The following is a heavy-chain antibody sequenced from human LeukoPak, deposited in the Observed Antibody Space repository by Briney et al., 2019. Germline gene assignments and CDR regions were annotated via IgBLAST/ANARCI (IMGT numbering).Heavy chain of an antibody. CDR3: ARLYSWNYKGIDY. J-gene: IGHJ4*02. CDR1: GGSVSSYY. Sequence: PSETLSLTCTVSGGSVSSYYCNWIRQPPGKGLEWIGNIYYSGITNYDPSLKSRVTISVDTSKNQFSLELSSVTAADTAVYYCARLYSWNYKGIDYWGQGALVTVSS. V-gene: IGHV4-59*02. CDR2: IYYSGIT. D-gene: IGHD1-7*01.